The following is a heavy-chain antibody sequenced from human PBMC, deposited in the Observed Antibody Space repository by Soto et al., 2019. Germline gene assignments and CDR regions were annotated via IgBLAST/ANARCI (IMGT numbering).Heavy chain of an antibody. CDR2: ISAYNGNT. V-gene: IGHV1-18*01. J-gene: IGHJ6*03. Sequence: ASVKVSCKASGYTFTSYGISWVRQAPGQGLEWMGWISAYNGNTNYAQKLQGRVTMTTDTSTSTAYMELRSLRSDDTAVYYCARQGGGERYYYYYYMDVWGKGTTVTVSS. CDR3: ARQGGGERYYYYYYMDV. D-gene: IGHD1-1*01. CDR1: GYTFTSYG.